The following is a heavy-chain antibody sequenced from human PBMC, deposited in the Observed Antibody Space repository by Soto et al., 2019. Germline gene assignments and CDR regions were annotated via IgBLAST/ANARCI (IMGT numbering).Heavy chain of an antibody. Sequence: QVQLVQSGAEVKKPGASVKVSCKASGYIFTSYDINWVRQAPGQGLEWMGWLNPNNGNTGHAQKFQCRVTMTRDTSIRTVYMELSSLRSEDTAVYYCAKVLGEYGDYVDAFDIWGQGTLVTVTS. D-gene: IGHD4-17*01. CDR3: AKVLGEYGDYVDAFDI. CDR1: GYIFTSYD. V-gene: IGHV1-8*01. CDR2: LNPNNGNT. J-gene: IGHJ3*02.